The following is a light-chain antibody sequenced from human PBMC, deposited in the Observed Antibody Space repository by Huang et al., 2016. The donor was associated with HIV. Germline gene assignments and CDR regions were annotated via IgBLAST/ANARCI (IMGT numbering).Light chain of an antibody. CDR2: GAS. CDR1: QSVTSNP. V-gene: IGKV3-20*01. Sequence: EIVLTQSPGTLSLSPGERATLPCRASQSVTSNPLAWYQWKPGQAPRLLIYGASSRATGIPDRFSGSGSGTDFTLTLSSLDPEDFAVYYCQQYGSSSWTFGQGTKVEIK. CDR3: QQYGSSSWT. J-gene: IGKJ1*01.